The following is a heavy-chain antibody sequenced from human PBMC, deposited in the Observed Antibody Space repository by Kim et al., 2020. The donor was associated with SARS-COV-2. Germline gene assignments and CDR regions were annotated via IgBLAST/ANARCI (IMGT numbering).Heavy chain of an antibody. CDR2: IKQDGSEK. CDR1: GFIFRTYW. CDR3: ARDLWFGLRLERTFDY. Sequence: GGSLRLSCAASGFIFRTYWMSWVRQAPGKGLEWVANIKQDGSEKYYVDSVKGRFTISRDNAKNSLYLQMNSLRAEDTAVYYCARDLWFGLRLERTFDYWGQGTLVTVS. J-gene: IGHJ4*02. V-gene: IGHV3-7*05. D-gene: IGHD1-1*01.